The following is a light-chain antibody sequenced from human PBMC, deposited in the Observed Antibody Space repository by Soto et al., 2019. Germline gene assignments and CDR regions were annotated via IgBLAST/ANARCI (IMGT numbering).Light chain of an antibody. V-gene: IGKV3-15*01. J-gene: IGKJ5*01. CDR3: QQYHKWPIT. CDR1: QSVSSY. CDR2: GAS. Sequence: EIVLTQSPATLSVSPGERATLSCRASQSVSSYLAWYQQKPGQAPRLLIYGASTRATGIPVRFSGGGSGTEFTLTISSLQSEDFAVYYCQQYHKWPITFGQGTRLEI.